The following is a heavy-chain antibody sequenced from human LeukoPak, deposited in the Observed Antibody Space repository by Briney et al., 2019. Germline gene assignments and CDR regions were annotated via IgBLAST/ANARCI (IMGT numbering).Heavy chain of an antibody. D-gene: IGHD6-13*01. V-gene: IGHV3-48*03. J-gene: IGHJ3*02. CDR1: GFTFSSYE. CDR3: ARQTKYSSSWYSVGAPIDAFDI. CDR2: ISSSGSTI. Sequence: GGSLRLSCAASGFTFSSYEMNWVRQAPGKGLEWVSYISSSGSTIYYADSVKGRFTISRDNAKNSLYLQMNSLRAEDTAVYYCARQTKYSSSWYSVGAPIDAFDIWGQGTMVTVSS.